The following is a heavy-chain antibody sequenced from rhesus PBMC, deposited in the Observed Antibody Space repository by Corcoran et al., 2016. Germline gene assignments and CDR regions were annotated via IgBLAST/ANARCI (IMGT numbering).Heavy chain of an antibody. V-gene: IGHV4-80*01. D-gene: IGHD6-31*01. CDR2: IDGDSGTT. Sequence: QVQLQESGPGLVKPSETLSLTCAVSGGSFSSYWWSWIRQPRGKGLDWIGEIDGDSGTTNSNPSLKSRVTISKAASKNRFSLQLSSVPAADTAVYYCARYRGIAAAGIFIWGQGVLVTVSS. CDR3: ARYRGIAAAGIFI. CDR1: GGSFSSYW. J-gene: IGHJ4*01.